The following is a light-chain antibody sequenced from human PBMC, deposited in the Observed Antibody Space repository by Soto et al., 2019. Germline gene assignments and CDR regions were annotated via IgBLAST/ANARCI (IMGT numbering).Light chain of an antibody. Sequence: EIVLTQSPGTLSLSPGEGGTLSCRASQSISSSYLAWYQQKPGQSPRLLIYAASSRATGIPDRFSGSGSGTDFTLTISRLEPEDFGVYYCQQYNNWYTFGQGTKLEIK. J-gene: IGKJ2*01. CDR3: QQYNNWYT. CDR1: QSISSSY. V-gene: IGKV3-20*01. CDR2: AAS.